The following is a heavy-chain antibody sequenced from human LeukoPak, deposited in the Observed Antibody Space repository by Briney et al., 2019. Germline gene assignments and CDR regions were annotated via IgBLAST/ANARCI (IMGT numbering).Heavy chain of an antibody. V-gene: IGHV4-59*01. D-gene: IGHD3-22*01. CDR1: GGSISSYY. CDR3: ARAPEDYYDSSGRKGAFDI. CDR2: IYYSGST. Sequence: PSETLSLTCTVSGGSISSYYWSWIRQPPGKGLEWIGYIYYSGSTNYNPSLKSRVTISVDTSKNQFSLKLSSVTAADTAVYYCARAPEDYYDSSGRKGAFDIWGQGTMVTVSS. J-gene: IGHJ3*02.